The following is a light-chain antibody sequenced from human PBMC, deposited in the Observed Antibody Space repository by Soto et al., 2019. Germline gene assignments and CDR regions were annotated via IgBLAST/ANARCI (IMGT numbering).Light chain of an antibody. CDR1: SSDVGGYNY. CDR3: SSYTSSSTRVL. Sequence: QSVLTQPASVSGSPGQSITISCTGTSSDVGGYNYVSWYQQYPGKAPKVMIYEVSNRPSGVSYRFSGSKSGNTASLTISGLQAEDEADYYCSSYTSSSTRVLFGGGTKLTVL. V-gene: IGLV2-14*01. CDR2: EVS. J-gene: IGLJ3*02.